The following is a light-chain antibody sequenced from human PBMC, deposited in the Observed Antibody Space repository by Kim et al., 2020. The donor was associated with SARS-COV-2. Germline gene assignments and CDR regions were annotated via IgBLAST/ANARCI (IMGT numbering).Light chain of an antibody. J-gene: IGKJ5*01. CDR1: QEIRGD. Sequence: ASVGDGVTITGRASQEIRGDLGWYQQRQGRAPKRLMNYAASLQSGVPSRFSGGGGGAEYTLTISSLQHEDVATYFCLQHNTYPITFGQGTQVEIK. V-gene: IGKV1-17*01. CDR2: YAA. CDR3: LQHNTYPIT.